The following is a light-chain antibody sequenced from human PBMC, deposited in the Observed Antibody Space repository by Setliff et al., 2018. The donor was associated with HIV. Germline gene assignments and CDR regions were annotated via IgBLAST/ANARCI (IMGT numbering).Light chain of an antibody. Sequence: QSVLAQPASVSGSPGQSITISCTGTSSDVGSYNLVSWYQQRPGKAPKPIMYEVTKWPSGISDRFSGSKSGNTASLTISGLQADDEADYYCCSYGSSDTFVFGTGTKVTVL. J-gene: IGLJ1*01. CDR1: SSDVGSYNL. CDR2: EVT. V-gene: IGLV2-23*02. CDR3: CSYGSSDTFV.